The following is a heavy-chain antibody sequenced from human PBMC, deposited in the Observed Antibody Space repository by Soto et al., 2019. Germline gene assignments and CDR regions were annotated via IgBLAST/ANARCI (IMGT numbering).Heavy chain of an antibody. CDR1: GYTFSNYD. V-gene: IGHV1-8*01. D-gene: IGHD1-1*01. Sequence: ASVKVSCKASGYTFSNYDINWVRQAPGQGLEWMGWINHNKGDTASAQKFQGRVTMSWNTSINTAYSELTGLTSEDTAVYHCARGAVGASTVADIMNPSKHHYTMDVWGQGTTVTVSS. J-gene: IGHJ6*02. CDR2: INHNKGDT. CDR3: ARGAVGASTVADIMNPSKHHYTMDV.